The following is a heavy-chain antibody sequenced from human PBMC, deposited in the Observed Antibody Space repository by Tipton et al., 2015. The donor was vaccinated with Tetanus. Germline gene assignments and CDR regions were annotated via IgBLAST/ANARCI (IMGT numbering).Heavy chain of an antibody. CDR1: GGSVSNASYF. D-gene: IGHD7-27*01. V-gene: IGHV4-39*07. CDR3: ARDGWGLTNWFDP. Sequence: TLSLTCTVSGGSVSNASYFWGWIRQSPEKGLEWIGFINYSGSTYYNPSLRSRVTMSVDKSKNQFSLKLSSVTAADTTVYYCARDGWGLTNWFDPWGQGTLVTVSS. CDR2: INYSGST. J-gene: IGHJ5*02.